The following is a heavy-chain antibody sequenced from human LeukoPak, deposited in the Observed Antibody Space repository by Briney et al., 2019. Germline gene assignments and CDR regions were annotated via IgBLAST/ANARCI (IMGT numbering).Heavy chain of an antibody. CDR1: GGSISSYY. Sequence: SETLSLTCTVSGGSISSYYWSWIRQPPGKGLEWIGYIYYSGSTNYNPSLKSRVTISVDTSKNQFSLKLSSVTAADTAVYYCAREYGGAKFFYYWGQGTLVTVSS. V-gene: IGHV4-59*12. CDR3: AREYGGAKFFYY. CDR2: IYYSGST. J-gene: IGHJ4*02. D-gene: IGHD1-26*01.